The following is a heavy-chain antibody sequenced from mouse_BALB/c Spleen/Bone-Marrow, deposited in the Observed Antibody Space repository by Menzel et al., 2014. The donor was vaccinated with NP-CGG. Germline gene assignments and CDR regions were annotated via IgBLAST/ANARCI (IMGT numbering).Heavy chain of an antibody. CDR1: GYSFTDSN. D-gene: IGHD3-2*01. CDR3: ARRTPRASGFPY. J-gene: IGHJ3*01. Sequence: EVHLVESGPELVKPGASVKVSCTASGYSFTDSNMYWVKQGHGKSLEWIGDIDPYNGGTRYNQKFKGKATLTVDKSSSTAFMHLNSLTSEDSAVYYCARRTPRASGFPYGGQGTLVTVSA. V-gene: IGHV1S135*01. CDR2: IDPYNGGT.